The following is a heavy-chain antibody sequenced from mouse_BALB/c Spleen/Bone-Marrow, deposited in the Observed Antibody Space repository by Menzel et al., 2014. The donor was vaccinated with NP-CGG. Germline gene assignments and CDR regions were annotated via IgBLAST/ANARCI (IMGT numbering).Heavy chain of an antibody. J-gene: IGHJ4*01. Sequence: VQLQQSGAELVRPGTSVKVSCKASGYAFXNYWIEWVKQRPGQGLEWIGVINPGSGGSNYNEKFKGKATLTADKSSSTAYMQLSSLTSDDSAVHFCVREMTRYAMDYWGQGTSVTVSS. CDR3: VREMTRYAMDY. CDR1: GYAFXNYW. CDR2: INPGSGGS. V-gene: IGHV1-54*01.